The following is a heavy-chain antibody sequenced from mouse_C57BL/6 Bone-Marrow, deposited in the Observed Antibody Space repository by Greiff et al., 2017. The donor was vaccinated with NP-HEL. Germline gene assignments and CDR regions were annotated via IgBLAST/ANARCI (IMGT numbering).Heavy chain of an antibody. CDR3: ARGKDWLLRWYFDV. Sequence: QVQLKESGAELARPGASVKLSCKASGYTFTSYGISWVKQRTGQGLEWIGEIYPRSGNTYYNEKFKGKATLTADKSSSTAYMELRSLTSEDSAVYFCARGKDWLLRWYFDVWGTGTTVTVSS. CDR1: GYTFTSYG. CDR2: IYPRSGNT. J-gene: IGHJ1*03. D-gene: IGHD2-3*01. V-gene: IGHV1-81*01.